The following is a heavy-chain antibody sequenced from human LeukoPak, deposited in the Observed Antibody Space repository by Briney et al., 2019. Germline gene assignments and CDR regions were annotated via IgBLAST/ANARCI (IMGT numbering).Heavy chain of an antibody. J-gene: IGHJ4*02. Sequence: PSETLSLTCTVSGGSISCGGYYWSWIRQHPGKGLEWIGYIYYSGSTYYNPSLKSRVTISVDTSKNQFSLKLSSVPAADTAVYTSASRQLRYFDWLDYFDYWGQGTLVTVSS. CDR2: IYYSGST. CDR1: GGSISCGGYY. CDR3: ASRQLRYFDWLDYFDY. D-gene: IGHD3-9*01. V-gene: IGHV4-31*03.